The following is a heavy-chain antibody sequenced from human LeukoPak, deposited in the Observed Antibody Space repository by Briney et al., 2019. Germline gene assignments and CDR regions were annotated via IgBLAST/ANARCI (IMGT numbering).Heavy chain of an antibody. V-gene: IGHV4-59*01. J-gene: IGHJ4*02. CDR1: GGSISSYY. CDR3: ARVFGLRSRRSSGWYYFDY. D-gene: IGHD6-19*01. Sequence: SETLSLTCTVSGGSISSYYWSWIRQPPGKGLEWIGYIYYSGSTNYNPSLKSRVTISVDTSKNQFSLKLSSVTAADTAVYYCARVFGLRSRRSSGWYYFDYWGQGTLVTVSS. CDR2: IYYSGST.